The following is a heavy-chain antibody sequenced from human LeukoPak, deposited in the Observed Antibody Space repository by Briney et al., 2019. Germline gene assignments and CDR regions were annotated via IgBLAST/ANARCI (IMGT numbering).Heavy chain of an antibody. V-gene: IGHV1-2*02. CDR2: INPNSGGT. D-gene: IGHD1-26*01. J-gene: IGHJ6*03. CDR1: GYTFTGYY. Sequence: ASVKVSCKASGYTFTGYYMHWVRQAPGQGLEWMGWINPNSGGTNYAQKFQGRVTMTRDTSISTAYMELSRLRSDDTAVYYCATPSRWELLDYYYYMDVWGKGTTVTVSS. CDR3: ATPSRWELLDYYYYMDV.